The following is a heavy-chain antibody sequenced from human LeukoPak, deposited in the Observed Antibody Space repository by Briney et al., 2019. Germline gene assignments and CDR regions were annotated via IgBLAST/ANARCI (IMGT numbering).Heavy chain of an antibody. V-gene: IGHV1-2*02. D-gene: IGHD1-14*01. Sequence: VKVSRTASGYSFTDNYIHWVRQAPRQGRDWMGWISSKRGDTNTAPKLQGRVTMTRDTSISTASMEVSSLRSDDTAVYYCGNAPPGGPFDYWGQGTLVTVSS. CDR3: GNAPPGGPFDY. CDR1: GYSFTDNY. J-gene: IGHJ4*02. CDR2: ISSKRGDT.